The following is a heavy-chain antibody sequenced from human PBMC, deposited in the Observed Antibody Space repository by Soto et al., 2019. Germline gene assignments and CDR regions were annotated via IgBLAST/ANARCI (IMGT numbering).Heavy chain of an antibody. CDR1: GYTFTSYS. V-gene: IGHV1-3*01. Sequence: ASVKVSCKASGYTFTSYSMHWVRQAPGQRLEWMGWINAGNGNTKYSQKFQGRVTITRDTSASTAYMELSSLRSEDTAVYYCARVEAPSWFDPWGQGTLVTVSS. J-gene: IGHJ5*02. CDR3: ARVEAPSWFDP. CDR2: INAGNGNT. D-gene: IGHD1-1*01.